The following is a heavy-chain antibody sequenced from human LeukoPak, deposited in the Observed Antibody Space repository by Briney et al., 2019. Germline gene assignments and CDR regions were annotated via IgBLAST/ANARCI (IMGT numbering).Heavy chain of an antibody. CDR3: AIEKTLTLDY. J-gene: IGHJ4*02. D-gene: IGHD3-9*01. V-gene: IGHV3-7*03. Sequence: PGGSLRLSCAASGFTFSIYWMSWVRQAPGKGREGVANIKEDGSEEHYVDSVKGRFTISRDNSRNSPYLQMNNLRPEDTALYYCAIEKTLTLDYWGRGTLVTVSS. CDR2: IKEDGSEE. CDR1: GFTFSIYW.